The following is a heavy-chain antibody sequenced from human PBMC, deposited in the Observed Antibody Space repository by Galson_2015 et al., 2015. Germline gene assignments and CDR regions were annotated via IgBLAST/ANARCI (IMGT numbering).Heavy chain of an antibody. D-gene: IGHD6-13*01. V-gene: IGHV1-69*06. Sequence: SVKVSCKASGGSFNIYAINWVRQAPGQGLQWMGGIIPLFGTPHYAQEFRGRVTITAEKSTTTAYMEVSSLTPDDTAIYYCARASQDSTVSSSPYNCWGQGTLVTVSS. CDR2: IIPLFGTP. CDR3: ARASQDSTVSSSPYNC. CDR1: GGSFNIYA. J-gene: IGHJ4*02.